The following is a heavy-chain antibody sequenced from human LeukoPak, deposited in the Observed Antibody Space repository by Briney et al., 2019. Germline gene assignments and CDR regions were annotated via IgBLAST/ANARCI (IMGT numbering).Heavy chain of an antibody. CDR2: IVYDGSNT. Sequence: GGCLRLSCSVAGFTFSSYAVHSVRQAPGKGLEWVAVIVYDGSNTYYAHPVKGRFTISRDNSKNTLFPQTNSLRIEDTAVYYWAREGEGPLSVSGYSYQDHWGQGTLVTVSS. V-gene: IGHV3-30-3*01. J-gene: IGHJ4*02. CDR3: AREGEGPLSVSGYSYQDH. D-gene: IGHD3-22*01. CDR1: GFTFSSYA.